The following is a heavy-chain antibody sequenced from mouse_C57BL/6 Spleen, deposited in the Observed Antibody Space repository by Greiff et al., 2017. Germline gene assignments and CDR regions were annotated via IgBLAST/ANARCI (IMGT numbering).Heavy chain of an antibody. J-gene: IGHJ2*01. D-gene: IGHD1-1*01. Sequence: EVQLQESGPVLVKPGASVKMSCEASGYTFTDYYMNWVKQSHGKRLEWIGVINPYNGGTSYNQKFKGKATLTVDTSSSTAYMELNSLTSEDAAVYYCARLRYYDSSYLDYWGQGTTLTVSA. V-gene: IGHV1-19*01. CDR2: INPYNGGT. CDR3: ARLRYYDSSYLDY. CDR1: GYTFTDYY.